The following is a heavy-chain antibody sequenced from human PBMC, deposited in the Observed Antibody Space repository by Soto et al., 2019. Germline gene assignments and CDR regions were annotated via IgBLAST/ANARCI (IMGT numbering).Heavy chain of an antibody. Sequence: ASVKVSCKASGYTFTNYAMHWVRQAPGQRLEWMGWINAGNGNTKYSQKFQGRVTITRDTSASTAYMELSSLRSEDTAVYYCARDQGGTYYDYVWGSYRPASFDYWGQGTLVTVSS. J-gene: IGHJ4*02. CDR2: INAGNGNT. CDR3: ARDQGGTYYDYVWGSYRPASFDY. D-gene: IGHD3-16*02. CDR1: GYTFTNYA. V-gene: IGHV1-3*01.